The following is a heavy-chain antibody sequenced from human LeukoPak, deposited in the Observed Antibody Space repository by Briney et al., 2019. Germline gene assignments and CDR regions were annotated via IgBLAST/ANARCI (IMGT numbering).Heavy chain of an antibody. CDR3: ARDLSMEAVTDDY. V-gene: IGHV1-2*02. Sequence: ASVKVSCKASGYTFTGYYMHWVRQAPGQGLEWMGWINPNSGGTNYAQKFQGRVTMTRDTSISTAYMELSRLRSDDTAVYYCARDLSMEAVTDDYWGQGTLVTVSS. J-gene: IGHJ4*02. CDR2: INPNSGGT. CDR1: GYTFTGYY. D-gene: IGHD1-14*01.